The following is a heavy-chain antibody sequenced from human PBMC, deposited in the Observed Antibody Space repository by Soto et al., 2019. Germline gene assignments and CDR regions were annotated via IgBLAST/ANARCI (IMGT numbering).Heavy chain of an antibody. CDR3: ASIGSGGWLQFVTA. J-gene: IGHJ4*02. Sequence: EVQLLESGGGLVQPGGSLRLSCAASGFTFSSYAMSWVRQAPGKGLEWVSAISGSGGSTYYADSVKGRFTISRDNSKNTLYLQMNSLRAEDTAVYYCASIGSGGWLQFVTAWGQGTLVTVSS. D-gene: IGHD5-12*01. CDR2: ISGSGGST. V-gene: IGHV3-23*01. CDR1: GFTFSSYA.